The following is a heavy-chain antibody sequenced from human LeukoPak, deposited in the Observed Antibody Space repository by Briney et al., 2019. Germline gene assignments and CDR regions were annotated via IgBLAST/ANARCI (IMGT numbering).Heavy chain of an antibody. D-gene: IGHD5-12*01. Sequence: ASVKVSCKASGGTFSSYAISWVRQAPGQGLEWMGGIIPIFGTANYAQKFQGRVTITADESTSTAYMELSSLRSEDAAVYYCARGDYSGYVGFDYWGQGTLVTVSS. CDR2: IIPIFGTA. CDR3: ARGDYSGYVGFDY. J-gene: IGHJ4*02. CDR1: GGTFSSYA. V-gene: IGHV1-69*13.